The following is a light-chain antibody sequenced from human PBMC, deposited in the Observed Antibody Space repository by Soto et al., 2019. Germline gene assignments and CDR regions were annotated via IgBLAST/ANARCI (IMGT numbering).Light chain of an antibody. V-gene: IGKV1-9*01. J-gene: IGKJ5*01. CDR2: AAS. Sequence: DIQMTQSPSTLPASVGDRVTITCRASQGISSYLAWYQQKPGIAPKLLISAASTLQSGVPSTFSGSEFGTEFTLTISSLQSEDFAVYYCQQYNNWPLTFGQGTRLEIK. CDR1: QGISSY. CDR3: QQYNNWPLT.